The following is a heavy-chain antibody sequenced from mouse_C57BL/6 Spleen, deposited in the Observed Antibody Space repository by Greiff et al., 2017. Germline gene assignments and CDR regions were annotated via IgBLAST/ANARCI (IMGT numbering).Heavy chain of an antibody. V-gene: IGHV14-3*01. Sequence: EVKLQESVAELVRPGASVKLSCTASGFNIKNTYMHWVKQRPEQGLEWIGRIDPANGNTKYAPKFQGKATITADTSSNTAYLQLSSLTSEDTAIYYCARNYKGGYYAMDYWGQGTSVTVSS. D-gene: IGHD2-12*01. J-gene: IGHJ4*01. CDR2: IDPANGNT. CDR1: GFNIKNTY. CDR3: ARNYKGGYYAMDY.